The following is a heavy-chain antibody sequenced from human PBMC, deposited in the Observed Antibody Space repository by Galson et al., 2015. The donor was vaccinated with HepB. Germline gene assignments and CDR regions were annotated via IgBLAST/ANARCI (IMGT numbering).Heavy chain of an antibody. J-gene: IGHJ4*02. V-gene: IGHV3-53*01. CDR3: AGGYSSRWYSGLGY. CDR1: GFTVRRHY. Sequence: LRLSCAASGFTVRRHYMSWVRQAPGKGLEWVSVIYSRGSTDYADSVKGRFIISRDNSKRTLYLQMNSLRAEDTAVYYCAGGYSSRWYSGLGYWGQGTLVTVSS. CDR2: IYSRGST. D-gene: IGHD6-19*01.